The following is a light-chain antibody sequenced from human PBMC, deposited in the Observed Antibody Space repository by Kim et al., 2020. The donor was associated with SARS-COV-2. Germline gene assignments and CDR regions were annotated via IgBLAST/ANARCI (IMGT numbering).Light chain of an antibody. V-gene: IGKV3D-15*01. Sequence: IVMTQSPATLSMSPGERATLSCRASQSVSSNLAWFQQKPGQAPRLLIYAASIRATGIPARFSGSGSETEFTLTISSLQSEDFAVYYCQHYKIWPHDTFGRGTKLDI. J-gene: IGKJ2*01. CDR1: QSVSSN. CDR3: QHYKIWPHDT. CDR2: AAS.